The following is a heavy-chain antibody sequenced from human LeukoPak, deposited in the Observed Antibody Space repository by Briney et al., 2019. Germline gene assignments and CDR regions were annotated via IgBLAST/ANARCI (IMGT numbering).Heavy chain of an antibody. D-gene: IGHD2-2*01. CDR3: ARGGRYERDAFDI. V-gene: IGHV1-18*01. J-gene: IGHJ3*02. CDR1: GYTFTSYD. CDR2: ISAYNGNT. Sequence: ASVKVSCKASGYTFTSYDISWVRQAPGQGLGWVGWISAYNGNTNYAQKLQGRVTITTDTSTSTAYMELRSLSSDDTAVYYCARGGRYERDAFDIWGQGTMVTVSS.